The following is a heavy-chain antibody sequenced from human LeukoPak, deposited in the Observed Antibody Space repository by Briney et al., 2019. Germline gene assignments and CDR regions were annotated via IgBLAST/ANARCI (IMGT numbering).Heavy chain of an antibody. Sequence: GGSLRLSCAASGFTFSSYAMSWVRQAPGKGLEWVSAISGSGGSTYYADSVKGRFTISRDNSKNTLYLQMNSLRAEDTAVYYCAKEYCSSTSCYTIRGGGYFDYWGQGTLVTVSS. CDR1: GFTFSSYA. CDR2: ISGSGGST. CDR3: AKEYCSSTSCYTIRGGGYFDY. V-gene: IGHV3-23*01. D-gene: IGHD2-2*02. J-gene: IGHJ4*02.